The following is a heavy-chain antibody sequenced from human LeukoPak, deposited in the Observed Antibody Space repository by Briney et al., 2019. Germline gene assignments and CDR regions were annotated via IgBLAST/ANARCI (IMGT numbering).Heavy chain of an antibody. Sequence: ASVRVSCKASGYTFTSYGISWVRQAPGQGLEWMGWISAYNGNTNYAQKLQGRVTMITDTSTSTAYMELRSLRSDDTAVYYCARDHSKYSSSWPYYYYYYMDVWGKGTTVTVSS. V-gene: IGHV1-18*01. CDR1: GYTFTSYG. J-gene: IGHJ6*03. D-gene: IGHD6-13*01. CDR2: ISAYNGNT. CDR3: ARDHSKYSSSWPYYYYYYMDV.